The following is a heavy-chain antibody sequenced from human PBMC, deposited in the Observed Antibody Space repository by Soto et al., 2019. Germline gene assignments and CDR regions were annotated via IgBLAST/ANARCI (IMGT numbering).Heavy chain of an antibody. J-gene: IGHJ6*02. CDR1: GLSSDDYA. Sequence: GLLLRLSCGASGLSSDDYAMHRVRQAPGKGLEWVSGISWNSDSIGYADSVKGRFTISRDNAKNSLYLQMNSLRAEDTALYYCAKDISGNIVLVPAARDYYYYGMDVWGQGTTVTVSS. D-gene: IGHD2-2*01. CDR2: ISWNSDSI. V-gene: IGHV3-9*01. CDR3: AKDISGNIVLVPAARDYYYYGMDV.